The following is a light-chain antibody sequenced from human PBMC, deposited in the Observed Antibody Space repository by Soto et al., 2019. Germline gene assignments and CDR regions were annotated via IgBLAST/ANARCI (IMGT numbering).Light chain of an antibody. CDR3: ASHTTSDTRV. CDR2: EVS. J-gene: IGLJ1*01. Sequence: QSALTQPASVSGSPGQSIAISCTGTSGVVGAYDYVSWYQHHPDKAPKLMIYEVSNRPSGVSDRFSGSKSVYTATLTISGLQAEDEADYYCASHTTSDTRVFGAGTKVTVL. CDR1: SGVVGAYDY. V-gene: IGLV2-14*01.